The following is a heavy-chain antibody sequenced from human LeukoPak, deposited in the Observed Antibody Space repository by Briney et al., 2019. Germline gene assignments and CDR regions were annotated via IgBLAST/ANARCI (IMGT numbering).Heavy chain of an antibody. J-gene: IGHJ3*02. V-gene: IGHV4-34*01. CDR3: ARAVTMVRGVNFAFDI. CDR2: INHSGST. D-gene: IGHD3-10*01. CDR1: GGPFSGYY. Sequence: ASETLSLTCAVYGGPFSGYYWSWIRQPPGKGLEWIGEINHSGSTNYNPSLKSRVTISVGTSKNQFSLKLSSVTAADTAVYYCARAVTMVRGVNFAFDIWGQGTMVTVSS.